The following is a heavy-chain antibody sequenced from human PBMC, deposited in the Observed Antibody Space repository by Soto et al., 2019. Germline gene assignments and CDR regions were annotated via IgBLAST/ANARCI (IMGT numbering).Heavy chain of an antibody. Sequence: QLQLQESGSGLVKPSQTLSLTCAVSGGSISSGGYSWSWIRQPPGKGLEWIGYIYHSGSTYYNPSLKSRVTISVDRSKHQFSLKVSSVTAADTAVYYCAREGRNGAGFDYWGQGTLVTVSS. CDR3: AREGRNGAGFDY. V-gene: IGHV4-30-2*01. CDR1: GGSISSGGYS. J-gene: IGHJ4*02. CDR2: IYHSGST. D-gene: IGHD3-10*01.